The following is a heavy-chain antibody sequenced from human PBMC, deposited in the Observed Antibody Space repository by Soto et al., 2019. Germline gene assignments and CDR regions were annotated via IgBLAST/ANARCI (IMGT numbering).Heavy chain of an antibody. Sequence: SETLSLTCSVSGYTMYSGYYWGWIRQPPGKGLEWLATISHSGTTFYNPSLKSRVTISVDTSKNQFSLKLSSVTAADTAVYYCARGIPRGLETLPWFDPWGQGTLVTVYS. CDR3: ARGIPRGLETLPWFDP. J-gene: IGHJ5*02. CDR2: ISHSGTT. D-gene: IGHD1-1*01. V-gene: IGHV4-38-2*02. CDR1: GYTMYSGYY.